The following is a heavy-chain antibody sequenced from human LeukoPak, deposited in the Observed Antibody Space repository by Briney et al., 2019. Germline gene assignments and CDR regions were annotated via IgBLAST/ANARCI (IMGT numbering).Heavy chain of an antibody. J-gene: IGHJ6*02. CDR2: IYYSGST. CDR3: ARDRQWEGLGYYYYGMDV. Sequence: PSETLSLTCTVSGVSISSYYWSWIRQPPGKGLEWIGYIYYSGSTNYNPSLKSRVTISVDTSKNQFSLKLSSVTAADTAAYYCARDRQWEGLGYYYYGMDVWGQGTTVTVSS. V-gene: IGHV4-59*01. D-gene: IGHD1-26*01. CDR1: GVSISSYY.